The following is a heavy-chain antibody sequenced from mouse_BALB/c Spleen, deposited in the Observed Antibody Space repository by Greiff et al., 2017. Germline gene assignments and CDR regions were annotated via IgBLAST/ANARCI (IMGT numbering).Heavy chain of an antibody. CDR3: ARDYDYDGDY. V-gene: IGHV5-6-5*01. CDR2: ISSGGST. Sequence: EVQGVESGGGLVKPGGSLKLSCAASGFTFSSYAMSWVRQTPEKRLEWVASISSGGSTYYPDSVKGRFTISRDNARNILYLQMSSLRSEDTAMYYCARDYDYDGDYWGQGTTLTVSS. J-gene: IGHJ2*01. D-gene: IGHD2-4*01. CDR1: GFTFSSYA.